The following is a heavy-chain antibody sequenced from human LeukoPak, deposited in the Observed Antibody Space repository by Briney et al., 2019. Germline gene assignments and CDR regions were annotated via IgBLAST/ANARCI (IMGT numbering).Heavy chain of an antibody. J-gene: IGHJ4*02. CDR2: ISSSSSYI. V-gene: IGHV3-21*01. CDR1: GFTFSSYS. CDR3: VRDDNSGSYMDY. Sequence: MAGGSLRLSCAASGFTFSSYSMNWVRQAPGKGLEWVSSISSSSSYIYYADSVKGRFTISRDNAKNSLYLQMNSLRAEDTAVYYCVRDDNSGSYMDYWGQGTLVTVSS. D-gene: IGHD3-10*01.